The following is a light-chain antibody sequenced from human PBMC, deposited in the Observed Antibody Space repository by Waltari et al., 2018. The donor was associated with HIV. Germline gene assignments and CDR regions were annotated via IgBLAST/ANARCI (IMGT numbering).Light chain of an antibody. Sequence: DFVMTQSPDSLAVSLGERATINCKSSQNVLYDSNNKNYLAWYQQKPGQPPKPLIYWASTRQSGVPDRCSGSGSGTDFTLTISSLQAEDVAVYYCQQYYSTPPTFGQGTEVEIK. J-gene: IGKJ1*01. CDR3: QQYYSTPPT. CDR2: WAS. CDR1: QNVLYDSNNKNY. V-gene: IGKV4-1*01.